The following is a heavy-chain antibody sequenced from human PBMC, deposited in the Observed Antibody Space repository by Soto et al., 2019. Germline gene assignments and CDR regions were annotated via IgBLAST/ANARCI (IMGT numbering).Heavy chain of an antibody. V-gene: IGHV3-30*18. D-gene: IGHD1-7*01. J-gene: IGHJ4*02. Sequence: QVQLVESGGGVVQPGRSLRLSCAASGFTFSSYGMHWVRQAPGKGLEWVAVILSDGNNKFYADSVKGRFTISRDNSKNTLYLQMDSPRVEDTAVYYCAKGRGNYWAIDSWGQGTLVTVSS. CDR3: AKGRGNYWAIDS. CDR2: ILSDGNNK. CDR1: GFTFSSYG.